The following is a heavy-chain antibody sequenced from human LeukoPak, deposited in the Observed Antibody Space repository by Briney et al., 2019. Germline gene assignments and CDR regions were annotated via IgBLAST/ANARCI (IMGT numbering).Heavy chain of an antibody. V-gene: IGHV1-46*01. CDR3: ARGNNYGYDY. J-gene: IGHJ4*02. Sequence: ASVTVSCKASGYTFTSYKMHWVRQAPGQGLEWMGIISISGGTTTYAQKFQGRVTMTRDTSTGTVYMELSSLGSEDTAIYYCARGNNYGYDYWGQGTLVTVSS. CDR2: ISISGGTT. D-gene: IGHD5-18*01. CDR1: GYTFTSYK.